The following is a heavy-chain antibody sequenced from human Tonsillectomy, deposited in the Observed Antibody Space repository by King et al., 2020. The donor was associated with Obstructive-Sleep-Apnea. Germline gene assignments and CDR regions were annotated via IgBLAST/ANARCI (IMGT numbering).Heavy chain of an antibody. CDR2: ISGSGGST. D-gene: IGHD3-10*01. CDR3: AKPPPMVRGDPSEYFQH. Sequence: EVQLLESGGGLVQPGGSLRLSCAASGFTFSSYAMSWVRQAPGKGLEWVSAISGSGGSTYYADSVKGRFTISSDNSKNTLYLQMNSLRAEDTAVYYCAKPPPMVRGDPSEYFQHWGQGTLVTVSS. CDR1: GFTFSSYA. V-gene: IGHV3-23*01. J-gene: IGHJ1*01.